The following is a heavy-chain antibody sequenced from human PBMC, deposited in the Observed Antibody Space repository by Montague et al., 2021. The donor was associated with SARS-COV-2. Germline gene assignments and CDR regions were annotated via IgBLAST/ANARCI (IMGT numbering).Heavy chain of an antibody. CDR1: GGSISSYY. D-gene: IGHD3-10*01. CDR3: ARADITMVRVVNRCVFDI. Sequence: SETLSLTCTVSGGSISSYYWSWIRQPPGKGLEWIGYIYYSGSTNYYPSLKSRVTISIDTSKNQFSLKLSSVTAADTAVYYCARADITMVRVVNRCVFDIWGQGTMVTVSS. J-gene: IGHJ3*02. V-gene: IGHV4-59*01. CDR2: IYYSGST.